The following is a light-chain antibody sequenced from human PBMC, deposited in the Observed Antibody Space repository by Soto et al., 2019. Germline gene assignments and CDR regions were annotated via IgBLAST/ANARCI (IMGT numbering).Light chain of an antibody. CDR1: SSDVGGYNY. Sequence: QSVLTQPRSVSGSPGQSVTISCTGTSSDVGGYNYVSWYQQHPGKAPKLMIYDVSKRPSEVPDRFSGSKSGNTASLTISGLQAEDEADYYCCSYAGSYSIYVFGSGTKVTVL. J-gene: IGLJ1*01. CDR2: DVS. CDR3: CSYAGSYSIYV. V-gene: IGLV2-11*01.